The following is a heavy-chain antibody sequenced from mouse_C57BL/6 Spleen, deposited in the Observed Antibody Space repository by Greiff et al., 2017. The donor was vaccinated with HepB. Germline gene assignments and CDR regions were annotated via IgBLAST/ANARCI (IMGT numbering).Heavy chain of an antibody. CDR1: GFNIKDDY. CDR2: IDPENGDT. CDR3: TISDLLLLPEDV. V-gene: IGHV14-4*01. D-gene: IGHD1-1*01. Sequence: EVQLQQSGAELVRPGASVKLSCTASGFNIKDDYMHWVKQRPEQGLEWIGWIDPENGDTEYASKFQGKATITADTSSNTAYLQLSSLTSEDTAVYYCTISDLLLLPEDVWGTGTTVTVSS. J-gene: IGHJ1*03.